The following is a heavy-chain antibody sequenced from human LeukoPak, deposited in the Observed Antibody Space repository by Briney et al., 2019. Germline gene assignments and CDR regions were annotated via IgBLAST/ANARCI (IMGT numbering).Heavy chain of an antibody. CDR2: ISWNSGSI. D-gene: IGHD1-26*01. Sequence: PGGSLRLSCAGSGFIFNNYAMHWVRQPPGKGLEWVSGISWNSGSIDYADSVKGRFTISRDNSKNTLYLQMNSLRAEDMAVYYCARIEWERLGRAFDIWGQGTMVTVSS. CDR3: ARIEWERLGRAFDI. J-gene: IGHJ3*02. V-gene: IGHV3-9*03. CDR1: GFIFNNYA.